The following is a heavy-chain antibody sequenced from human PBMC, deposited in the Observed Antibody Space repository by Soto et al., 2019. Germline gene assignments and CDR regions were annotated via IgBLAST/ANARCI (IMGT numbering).Heavy chain of an antibody. J-gene: IGHJ6*02. Sequence: QVTLKESGPVLVKPTETLTLTCTVSGFSLSNPRMGVSWIRQPPGKPLEWLAHFFSDAERSYSASMQSRLTMSTDTSGSQVVLTRTNMDPVDTATYFCARMDADYKYYAMDVWGQGTTVTVSS. CDR3: ARMDADYKYYAMDV. V-gene: IGHV2-26*01. CDR2: FFSDAER. D-gene: IGHD6-25*01. CDR1: GFSLSNPRMG.